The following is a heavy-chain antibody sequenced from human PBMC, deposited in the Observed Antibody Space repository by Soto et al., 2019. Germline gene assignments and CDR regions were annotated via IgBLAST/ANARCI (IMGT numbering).Heavy chain of an antibody. CDR1: GYTFTGSY. J-gene: IGHJ6*03. CDR3: ARGQAGSSYYYYMDV. V-gene: IGHV1-2*04. CDR2: INPNSGGT. D-gene: IGHD6-6*01. Sequence: ASVKVSCKASGYTFTGSYMHWVRQAPGQGLEWMGWINPNSGGTNYAQKFQGWVTMTRDTSISTAYMELSRLRSDDTAVYYCARGQAGSSYYYYMDVWGKGTTVTVSS.